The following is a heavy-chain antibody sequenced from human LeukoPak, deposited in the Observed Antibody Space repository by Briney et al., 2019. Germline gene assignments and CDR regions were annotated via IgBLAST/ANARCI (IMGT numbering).Heavy chain of an antibody. CDR1: GFTFSSYW. CDR3: ACFGSGWYSDF. V-gene: IGHV3-74*01. D-gene: IGHD6-25*01. J-gene: IGHJ4*02. CDR2: INSDGSTT. Sequence: GGSLILSCAASGFTFSSYWMHWVRQAPGKGLMWVSRINSDGSTTDYADSVKGRFTISRDNAKNTLYLQVNSLRAEDTAVYYCACFGSGWYSDFWGQGTLVTVSS.